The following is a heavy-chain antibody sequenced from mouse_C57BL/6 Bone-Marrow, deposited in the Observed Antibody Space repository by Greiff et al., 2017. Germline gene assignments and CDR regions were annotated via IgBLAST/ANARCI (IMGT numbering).Heavy chain of an antibody. CDR3: ARWGIDYDYDDASDY. CDR1: GYTFTSYG. V-gene: IGHV1-81*01. J-gene: IGHJ4*01. Sequence: QVQLQQPGAELARPGASVKLSCKASGYTFTSYGISWVKQRTGQGLEWIGEIYPRSGNTYYNEKFKGKATLTADKSSSTAYMELRSLTSEDSAVYYCARWGIDYDYDDASDYWGQGTSVTVSS. CDR2: IYPRSGNT. D-gene: IGHD2-4*01.